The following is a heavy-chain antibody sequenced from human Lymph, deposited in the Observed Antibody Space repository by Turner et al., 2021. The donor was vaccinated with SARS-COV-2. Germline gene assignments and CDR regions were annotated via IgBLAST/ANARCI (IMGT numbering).Heavy chain of an antibody. J-gene: IGHJ4*02. CDR1: GGSISSYY. CDR3: ARGFDY. CDR2: IYYSGRT. Sequence: QVQLQQSGPGLVKPSETLSLTCTVSGGSISSYYLRWNRQPPGKGREWIGYIYYSGRTNDNTSLKKRVTISVDTSKNQFSLKMTSVTAAETAGYYCARGFDYWGQGTLVTVSP. V-gene: IGHV4-59*01.